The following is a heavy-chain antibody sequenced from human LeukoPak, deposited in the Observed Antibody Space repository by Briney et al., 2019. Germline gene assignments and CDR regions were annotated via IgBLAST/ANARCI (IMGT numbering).Heavy chain of an antibody. V-gene: IGHV1-2*02. CDR3: ARIYSGTYELAFDI. CDR1: GYTFTAYY. CDR2: INPNSGAT. D-gene: IGHD1-26*01. Sequence: PGGSLRLSCKASGYTFTAYYMHWVRQAPGQGLEWMGWINPNSGATNYAQKFQGRVALTRDTSTSTVYMELSRLTSDDTAVYYCARIYSGTYELAFDIWGQGTMVTVSS. J-gene: IGHJ3*02.